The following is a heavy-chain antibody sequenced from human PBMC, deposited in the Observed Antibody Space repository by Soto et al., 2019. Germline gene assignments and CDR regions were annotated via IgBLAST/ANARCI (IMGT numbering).Heavy chain of an antibody. Sequence: SVKVSCKASGGTFSSYAISWVRQAPGQGLEWMGGIIPIFGTANYAQKFQGRVTITADESTSTAYMELSGLRSEDTAVYYCAGDYGGNIFDYWGQGTLVTVSS. D-gene: IGHD4-17*01. V-gene: IGHV1-69*13. CDR2: IIPIFGTA. CDR1: GGTFSSYA. CDR3: AGDYGGNIFDY. J-gene: IGHJ4*02.